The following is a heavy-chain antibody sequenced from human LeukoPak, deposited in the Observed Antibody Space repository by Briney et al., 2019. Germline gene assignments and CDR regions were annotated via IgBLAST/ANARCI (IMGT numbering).Heavy chain of an antibody. CDR2: LDNNGDNT. V-gene: IGHV3-23*01. CDR1: RYTFSTYG. CDR3: AKSGYNRFDY. Sequence: GGSLRLSCVASRYTFSTYGMSWVRQAPGKGLEWVSGLDNNGDNTYYADSVKGRFTISRDNSKNTLYLQMNSLIAEDTAVYYCAKSGYNRFDYWGQGTRVTVSS. D-gene: IGHD5-24*01. J-gene: IGHJ4*02.